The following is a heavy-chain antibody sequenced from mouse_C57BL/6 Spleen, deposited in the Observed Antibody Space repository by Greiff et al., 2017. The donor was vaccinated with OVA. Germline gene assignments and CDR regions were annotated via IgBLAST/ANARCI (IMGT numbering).Heavy chain of an antibody. V-gene: IGHV1-64*01. CDR3: ARSGGTGTGYFDV. D-gene: IGHD4-1*01. J-gene: IGHJ1*03. CDR1: GYTFTSYW. CDR2: IHPNSGST. Sequence: QVQLKQPGAELVKPGASVKLSCKASGYTFTSYWMHWVKQRPGQGLEWIGMIHPNSGSTNYNEKFKSKATLTVDKSSSTAYMQLSSLTSEDSAVYYCARSGGTGTGYFDVWGTGTTVTVSS.